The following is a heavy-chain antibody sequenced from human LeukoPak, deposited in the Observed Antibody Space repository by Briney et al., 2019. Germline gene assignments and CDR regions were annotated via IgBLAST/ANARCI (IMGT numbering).Heavy chain of an antibody. CDR1: GFTFSDYW. J-gene: IGHJ4*02. Sequence: GGSLRLSCAVSGFTFSDYWMHWVRHASGKGLVWISRINTDGSVTDYADSVKGRFTIPRDNAKNTLYLQMNSLITEDTALYYCTRSFGGSGDYWGQGTLVTVSS. V-gene: IGHV3-74*01. CDR3: TRSFGGSGDY. CDR2: INTDGSVT. D-gene: IGHD4-23*01.